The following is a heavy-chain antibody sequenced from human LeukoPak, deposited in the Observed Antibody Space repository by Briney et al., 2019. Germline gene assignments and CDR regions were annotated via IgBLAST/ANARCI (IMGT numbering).Heavy chain of an antibody. CDR2: ISYDGSNK. Sequence: GGSLRLSCAASGFTFSSYAMPWVRQAPGKGLEWVAVISYDGSNKYYADSVKGRFTISRDNSKNTLYLQMNSLRAEDTAVYYCARDLAGSVVYYYYGMDVWGQGTTVTVSS. CDR3: ARDLAGSVVYYYYGMDV. V-gene: IGHV3-30-3*01. CDR1: GFTFSSYA. J-gene: IGHJ6*02.